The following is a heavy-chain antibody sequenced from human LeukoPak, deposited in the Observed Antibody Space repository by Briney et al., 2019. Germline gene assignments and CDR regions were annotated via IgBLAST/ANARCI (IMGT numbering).Heavy chain of an antibody. D-gene: IGHD3-22*01. V-gene: IGHV3-30*03. J-gene: IGHJ2*01. CDR3: VRGDYDRSGYYPRDWYFDL. CDR1: GFTFSSYG. CDR2: ISYDGSNK. Sequence: GGSLRLSCAASGFTFSSYGMHWVRQAPGKGLEWVAVISYDGSNKYYADSVKGRFTISRDNSKNTLYLQMNSLRAEDTAVYYCVRGDYDRSGYYPRDWYFDLWGRGTLVTVSS.